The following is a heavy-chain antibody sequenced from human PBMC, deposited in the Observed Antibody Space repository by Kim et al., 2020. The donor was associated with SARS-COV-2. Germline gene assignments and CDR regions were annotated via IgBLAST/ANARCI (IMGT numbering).Heavy chain of an antibody. CDR2: ISSSNNYI. J-gene: IGHJ4*02. D-gene: IGHD2-2*01. Sequence: RGSLRLSCAASGFIFSVYSMNWVRQAPGKGLEWVSSISSSNNYIYYADSVKGRFTISRDNAKNSLYLVMNSLRAEDTAVYYCARDFASSASDYWGQGTLVTVSS. CDR3: ARDFASSASDY. CDR1: GFIFSVYS. V-gene: IGHV3-21*01.